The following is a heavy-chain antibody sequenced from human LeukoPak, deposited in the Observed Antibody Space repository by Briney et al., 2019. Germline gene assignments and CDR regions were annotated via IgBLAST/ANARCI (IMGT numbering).Heavy chain of an antibody. V-gene: IGHV3-23*01. D-gene: IGHD4-17*01. Sequence: PGGSLRLSCEASGFTFSSYAMSWVRQAPGKGLEWVSAISGSGGSTYYADSVKGRFTISRDNSKNTLYLQMNSLRAEDTAVYYCAKSESPYGDFPFDYWGQGTLVTVSS. J-gene: IGHJ4*02. CDR1: GFTFSSYA. CDR2: ISGSGGST. CDR3: AKSESPYGDFPFDY.